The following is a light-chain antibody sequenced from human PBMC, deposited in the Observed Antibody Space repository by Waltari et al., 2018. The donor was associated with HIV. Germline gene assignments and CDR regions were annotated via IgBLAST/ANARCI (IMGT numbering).Light chain of an antibody. J-gene: IGKJ1*01. CDR2: WAS. Sequence: IVLSQSPDSLAVSLGETATIHCKSTQRVLFSSNNKNYVAWYQHKPGRPPKLLIQWASARESGVPDRFSGSGSGTDFTLTISSLQAEDVAVYYCQQYYSTPWMFGQGTKVEIK. V-gene: IGKV4-1*01. CDR3: QQYYSTPWM. CDR1: QRVLFSSNNKNY.